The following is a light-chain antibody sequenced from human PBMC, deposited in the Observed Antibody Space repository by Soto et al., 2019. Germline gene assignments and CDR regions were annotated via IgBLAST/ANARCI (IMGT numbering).Light chain of an antibody. CDR3: QSYDTSLSGV. Sequence: QPVLTQPPSVSGAPGQRVTISCTGSSSNIGAGYDVHWYQQFPGRAPTLLIYDNTNRPSGVPDRFSGSKSGASASLAITGLQAEDEADYYCQSYDTSLSGVFGGGTKLTVL. CDR2: DNT. V-gene: IGLV1-40*01. J-gene: IGLJ2*01. CDR1: SSNIGAGYD.